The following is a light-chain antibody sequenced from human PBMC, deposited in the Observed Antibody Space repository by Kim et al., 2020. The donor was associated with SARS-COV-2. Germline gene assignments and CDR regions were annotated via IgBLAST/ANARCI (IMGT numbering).Light chain of an antibody. CDR1: RLGDKY. V-gene: IGLV3-1*01. Sequence: VSPGQTASITCSGDRLGDKYACWYQQKPGQSPVLVIYQDSKRPSGIPERFSGSNSGNTATLTISGTQAMDEADYYCQAWDSSTVVFGGGTQLTVL. CDR2: QDS. CDR3: QAWDSSTVV. J-gene: IGLJ2*01.